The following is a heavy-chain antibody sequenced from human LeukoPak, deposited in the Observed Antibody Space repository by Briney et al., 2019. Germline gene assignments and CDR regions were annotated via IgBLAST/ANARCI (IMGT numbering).Heavy chain of an antibody. CDR2: ISSSGSTI. CDR3: ARSSPSTPYYDLWSGQQYYFDY. CDR1: GFTFSDYY. Sequence: GGSLRLSCAASGFTFSDYYMSWIRQAPGKGLEWVSYISSSGSTIYYADSVKGRFTISRDNAKNSLYLQMNSLRAEDTAVYYCARSSPSTPYYDLWSGQQYYFDYWGQGTLVTVSS. D-gene: IGHD3-3*01. J-gene: IGHJ4*02. V-gene: IGHV3-11*04.